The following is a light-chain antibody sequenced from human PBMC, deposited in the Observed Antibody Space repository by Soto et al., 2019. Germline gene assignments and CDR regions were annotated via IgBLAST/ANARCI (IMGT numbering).Light chain of an antibody. J-gene: IGKJ1*01. CDR1: QSITNW. V-gene: IGKV1-5*01. Sequence: DIQMTQSPSTLSAYVGDRVTITCRASQSITNWVAWYQQKPGKAPKLLIYDASNLESGVPSRFSGGGSGTDLTLTVSSLQPDDFATYYCHQSNNYSPTFGQGTKVEV. CDR3: HQSNNYSPT. CDR2: DAS.